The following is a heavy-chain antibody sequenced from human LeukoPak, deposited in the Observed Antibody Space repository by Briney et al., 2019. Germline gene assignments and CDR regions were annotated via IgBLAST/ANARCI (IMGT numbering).Heavy chain of an antibody. CDR2: IYDSGST. Sequence: SETLSLTCTVSGGSIRSSYYYWGWIRQPPGKGLEWIGSIYDSGSTYYNPSLKSRVTISVDTSKNQFSLKLNSVTAADTAVYYCARVTILARYDSSGYYYVDYWGQGTLVTVSS. CDR3: ARVTILARYDSSGYYYVDY. D-gene: IGHD3-22*01. V-gene: IGHV4-39*01. J-gene: IGHJ4*02. CDR1: GGSIRSSYYY.